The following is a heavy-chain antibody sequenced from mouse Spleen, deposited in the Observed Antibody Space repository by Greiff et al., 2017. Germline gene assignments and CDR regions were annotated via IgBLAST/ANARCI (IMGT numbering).Heavy chain of an antibody. V-gene: IGHV2-2*01. CDR1: GFSLTSYG. CDR3: ARVAWYFDV. J-gene: IGHJ1*01. D-gene: IGHD1-1*01. CDR2: IWSGGST. Sequence: QVQLKESGPGLVQPSQSLYITCTVSGFSLTSYGVHWVRQSPGKGLEWLGVIWSGGSTDYNAAFISRLSISKDNSKSQVFFKMNSQQADDTAIYYCARVAWYFDVWGAGTTVTVSS.